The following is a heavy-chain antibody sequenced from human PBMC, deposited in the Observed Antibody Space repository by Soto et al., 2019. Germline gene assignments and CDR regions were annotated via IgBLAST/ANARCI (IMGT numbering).Heavy chain of an antibody. J-gene: IGHJ3*02. D-gene: IGHD3-10*01. Sequence: QVQLEQSGAEVKKPGASVKVSCKASGYTFTSYGISWVRQAPGQGLEWMGWISAYNGKTNYAQKLQGRATMTTDTSTSTAYMELRSLRSDDTAVHYCAILTLAQDAFDIWGQGTMVTVSS. CDR3: AILTLAQDAFDI. CDR2: ISAYNGKT. V-gene: IGHV1-18*01. CDR1: GYTFTSYG.